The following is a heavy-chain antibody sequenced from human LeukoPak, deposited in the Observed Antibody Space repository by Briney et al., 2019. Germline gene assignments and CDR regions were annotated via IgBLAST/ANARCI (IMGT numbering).Heavy chain of an antibody. CDR3: ARAPIVGYDFWSGYFTYYGMDV. CDR1: GYTFTSYD. Sequence: ASVKVSCKASGYTFTSYDINWVRQATGQGLEWMGWMNPNSGNTGYAQKFQGRVTMTRNTSISTAYMELSSLRSEGTAVYYCARAPIVGYDFWSGYFTYYGMDVWGQGTTVTVSS. D-gene: IGHD3-3*01. V-gene: IGHV1-8*01. J-gene: IGHJ6*02. CDR2: MNPNSGNT.